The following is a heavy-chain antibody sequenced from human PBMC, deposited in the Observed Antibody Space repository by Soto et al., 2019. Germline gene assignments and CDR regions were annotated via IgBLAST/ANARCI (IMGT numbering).Heavy chain of an antibody. Sequence: GESLKISCKASGDSFTAYWITWVRQMPGKGLEWMATIDPSDSYVDYSPSFRGHVTFSVDRSITTVYLQWNSLKASDSAMYFCTRRASSRIYLIDFWGQGALVTVSS. V-gene: IGHV5-10-1*01. CDR2: IDPSDSYV. J-gene: IGHJ4*02. D-gene: IGHD2-2*01. CDR3: TRRASSRIYLIDF. CDR1: GDSFTAYW.